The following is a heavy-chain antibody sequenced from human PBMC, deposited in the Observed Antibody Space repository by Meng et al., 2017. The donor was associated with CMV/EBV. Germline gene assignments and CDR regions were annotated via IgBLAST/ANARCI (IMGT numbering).Heavy chain of an antibody. CDR1: SYSGYY. CDR3: ARGVGYCSSTSCYPRFDP. J-gene: IGHJ5*02. Sequence: SYSGYYWSWLRQPPGKGLEWIEEINHSGSTNYNPSLKSRVTISVDTSKNQFSLKLSSVTAADTAVYYCARGVGYCSSTSCYPRFDPWGQGTLVTVSS. D-gene: IGHD2-2*01. CDR2: INHSGST. V-gene: IGHV4-34*01.